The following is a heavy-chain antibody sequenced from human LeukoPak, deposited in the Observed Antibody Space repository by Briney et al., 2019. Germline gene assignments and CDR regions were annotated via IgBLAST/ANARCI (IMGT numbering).Heavy chain of an antibody. CDR3: ASIYCSGGSCYGFDY. Sequence: SETLSLTCTVSGGSISSSSYYWGWIRQPPGKGLEWIGSIYYSGSTYYNPSLKSRVTISVDTSKNQFSLKLSPVTAADTAVYYCASIYCSGGSCYGFDYWGQGTLVTVSS. J-gene: IGHJ4*02. CDR2: IYYSGST. V-gene: IGHV4-39*01. D-gene: IGHD2-15*01. CDR1: GGSISSSSYY.